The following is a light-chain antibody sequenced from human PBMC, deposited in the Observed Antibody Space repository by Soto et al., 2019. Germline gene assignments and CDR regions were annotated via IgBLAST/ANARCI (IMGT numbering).Light chain of an antibody. CDR2: AAS. V-gene: IGKV1-39*01. CDR3: LQHNSYPWT. Sequence: DIQMTQSPSSLPASVGDRVTITCRASQSISSYLNWYQQKPGKAPKLLIYAASSLQSGVPSRFSGSGSGTDFTLTISSLQPEDFATYYCLQHNSYPWTFGQGTKVDIK. J-gene: IGKJ1*01. CDR1: QSISSY.